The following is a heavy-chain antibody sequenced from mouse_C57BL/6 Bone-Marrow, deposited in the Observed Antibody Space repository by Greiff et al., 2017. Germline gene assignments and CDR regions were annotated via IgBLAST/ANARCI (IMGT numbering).Heavy chain of an antibody. V-gene: IGHV5-6*02. J-gene: IGHJ4*01. D-gene: IGHD1-1*02. Sequence: EVKLMESGGDLVKPGGSLKLSCAASGFTFSSYGMSWVRQTPDKRLEWVATISSGGSYTYYPDSVKGRFTISRDNAKNTLYLQLSSLKSDDTAMYYGARRVVIYAMDYWGQGTSVTVSS. CDR1: GFTFSSYG. CDR3: ARRVVIYAMDY. CDR2: ISSGGSYT.